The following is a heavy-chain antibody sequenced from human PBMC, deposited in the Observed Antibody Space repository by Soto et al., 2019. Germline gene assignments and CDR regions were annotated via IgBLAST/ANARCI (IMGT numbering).Heavy chain of an antibody. CDR3: AREGVSSRWYNYYGMGV. J-gene: IGHJ6*02. CDR2: IYYSGST. Sequence: SATLSLTCPLHGRSICRSHWSWLRQTTGKGLEWIGYIYYSGSTNYNPSLKSRVTISVDTSKNQFSLKLSSVTAADTAVYYCAREGVSSRWYNYYGMGVWGQGTTVTVSS. D-gene: IGHD6-13*01. V-gene: IGHV4-59*01. CDR1: GRSICRSH.